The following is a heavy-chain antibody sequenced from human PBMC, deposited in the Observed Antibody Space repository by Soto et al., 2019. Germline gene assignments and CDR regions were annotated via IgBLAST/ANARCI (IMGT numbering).Heavy chain of an antibody. CDR3: ARGGVFPYY. CDR1: GFTFSNYW. J-gene: IGHJ4*02. D-gene: IGHD2-21*01. V-gene: IGHV3-7*01. Sequence: GGSLRLSCAASGFTFSNYWMSWVRQAPGKGLEWVANIKHDGSEKYYVDSVKGRFTISRDNAKNSLYLQMNNLRAEDTAVYYCARGGVFPYYWGQGTLVTVSS. CDR2: IKHDGSEK.